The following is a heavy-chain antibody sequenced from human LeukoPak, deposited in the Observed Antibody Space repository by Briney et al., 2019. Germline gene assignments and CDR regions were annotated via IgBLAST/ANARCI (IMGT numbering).Heavy chain of an antibody. Sequence: PSETLSLACTVAGGSISSGGYYWGWIRQHPGKGLEWIGYIYYSGSTYYNPSLKSRVTISVDTSKNQCSLKLSSVTAADTAVYYCARVAAAGILIHYWGQGTLVTVSS. CDR2: IYYSGST. CDR3: ARVAAAGILIHY. J-gene: IGHJ4*02. CDR1: GGSISSGGYY. V-gene: IGHV4-31*03. D-gene: IGHD6-13*01.